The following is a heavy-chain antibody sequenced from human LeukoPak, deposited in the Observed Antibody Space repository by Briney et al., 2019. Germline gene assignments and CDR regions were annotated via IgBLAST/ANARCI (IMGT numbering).Heavy chain of an antibody. CDR1: GFTFSSYG. CDR3: AKEYYDFWSGSFDY. D-gene: IGHD3-3*01. J-gene: IGHJ4*02. V-gene: IGHV3-30*02. CDR2: IRYDGSNK. Sequence: GGSLRLSCAASGFTFSSYGMHWVRQAPGKGLEWGAFIRYDGSNKYYADSVKGRFTISRDNSKNTLYLQMNSLRAEDTAVYYCAKEYYDFWSGSFDYWGQGTLVTVSS.